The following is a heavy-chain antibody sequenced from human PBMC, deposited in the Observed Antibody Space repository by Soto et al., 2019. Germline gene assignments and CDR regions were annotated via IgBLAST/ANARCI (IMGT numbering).Heavy chain of an antibody. Sequence: QVQLVQSGAEVQKPGSSVKVSCKASGGTFSSYAISWVRQAPGQGLEWMGGSNPIFGTANYAQQLQGRVTINADESTSTAYMELSSMRSEDTAVYYCARSAVAGTEYYFDYWGQGTLVTVSS. CDR3: ARSAVAGTEYYFDY. D-gene: IGHD6-19*01. J-gene: IGHJ4*02. CDR1: GGTFSSYA. CDR2: SNPIFGTA. V-gene: IGHV1-69*01.